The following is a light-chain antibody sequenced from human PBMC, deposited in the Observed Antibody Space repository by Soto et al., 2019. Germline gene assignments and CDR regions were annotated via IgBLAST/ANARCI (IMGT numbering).Light chain of an antibody. V-gene: IGLV2-14*01. J-gene: IGLJ1*01. CDR3: SSYRSSTAFV. CDR1: SSDVGAYNY. CDR2: EVR. Sequence: QSVLTQPAAVSGSPGRSITISCTGTSSDVGAYNYVSWYQQYPGRAPKVIIFEVRKRPSGVSTRFSGSKSGDTASLTISGLQAEDEADYYCSSYRSSTAFVFGTGTKVTVL.